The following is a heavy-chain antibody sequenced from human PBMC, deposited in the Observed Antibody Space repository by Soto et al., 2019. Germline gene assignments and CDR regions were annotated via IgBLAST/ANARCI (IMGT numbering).Heavy chain of an antibody. CDR3: ARSDNRNSLYGVDV. CDR1: GGSLSGYY. D-gene: IGHD1-7*01. V-gene: IGHV4-34*01. Sequence: PSETLSLTCAVNGGSLSGYYWSWIRQSPGKGLEWIGEINHRGSSDYNPSLKSRVTISIDASKNHVTLELTSVTAAVTAVYYCARSDNRNSLYGVDVWGQGTAVTVS. J-gene: IGHJ6*02. CDR2: INHRGSS.